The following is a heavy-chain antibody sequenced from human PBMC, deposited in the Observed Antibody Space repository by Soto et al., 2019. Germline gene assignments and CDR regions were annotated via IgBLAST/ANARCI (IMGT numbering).Heavy chain of an antibody. CDR3: AHRQRTVVVGAPFDL. D-gene: IGHD2-15*01. J-gene: IGHJ4*02. CDR1: GASLTTSGVG. Sequence: SGPTLMNPTQTLTLSFNLSGASLTTSGVGVGWIRQPPGKALEWLALIYWDYDKRFSPSLKSRLAITRDTSKNQVVMTMTDMAPVDTAIYYCAHRQRTVVVGAPFDLWGQGSQVTVSS. V-gene: IGHV2-5*02. CDR2: IYWDYDK.